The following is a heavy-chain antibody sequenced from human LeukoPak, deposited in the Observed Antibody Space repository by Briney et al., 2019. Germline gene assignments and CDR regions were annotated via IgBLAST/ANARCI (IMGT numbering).Heavy chain of an antibody. CDR1: GFSFRAYW. CDR3: ARVIWRQLAPFDY. D-gene: IGHD6-13*01. CDR2: IKEDGSET. J-gene: IGHJ4*02. V-gene: IGHV3-7*03. Sequence: QPGGSLRLSCAASGFSFRAYWMTWVRQAPGTGLEWVAIIKEDGSETYSMDSVKGRFTISRDNAKNSLYLQMNSLRGDDTAVYYCARVIWRQLAPFDYWGQGALVTVSS.